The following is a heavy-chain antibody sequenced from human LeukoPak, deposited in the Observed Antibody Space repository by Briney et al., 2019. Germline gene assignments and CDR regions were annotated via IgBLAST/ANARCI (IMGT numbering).Heavy chain of an antibody. CDR3: ARRQWLVCIDY. V-gene: IGHV4-34*01. J-gene: IGHJ4*02. CDR2: INHSGST. Sequence: SETLSLTCAVYGGSFSGYYWSWIRQPPGKGLEWIGEINHSGSTNYNPSLKSRVTISVDTSKNQFSLKLSSVTAADTAVYYCARRQWLVCIDYWGQGTLVTVSS. D-gene: IGHD6-19*01. CDR1: GGSFSGYY.